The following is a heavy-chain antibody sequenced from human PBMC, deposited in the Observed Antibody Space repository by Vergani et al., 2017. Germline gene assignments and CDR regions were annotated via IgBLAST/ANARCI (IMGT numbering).Heavy chain of an antibody. V-gene: IGHV1-69*01. CDR3: ASGYCSSTSCPNIVHHAEYFQH. D-gene: IGHD2-2*03. Sequence: QVQLVQSGAEVKKPGSSVKVSCKASGGTFSSYAISWVRQAPGQGLEWMGGIIPIFGTANYAQKFQGRVTITADESTSTAYMELSSLRSEDTAVYYCASGYCSSTSCPNIVHHAEYFQHWGQGTLVTVSS. CDR2: IIPIFGTA. J-gene: IGHJ1*01. CDR1: GGTFSSYA.